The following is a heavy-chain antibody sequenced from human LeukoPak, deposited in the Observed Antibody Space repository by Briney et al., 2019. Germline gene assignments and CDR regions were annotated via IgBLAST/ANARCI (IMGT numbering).Heavy chain of an antibody. J-gene: IGHJ5*02. V-gene: IGHV4-59*12. CDR1: GGSISSYY. Sequence: PSETLSLTCTVSGGSISSYYWGWIRQPPGKGLEWIGYIYHSGSTYYNPSLKSRVTISVDRSKDQFSLKLSSVTAADTAVYYCARAQYYYDSSGQGWFDPWGQGTLVTVSS. D-gene: IGHD3-22*01. CDR2: IYHSGST. CDR3: ARAQYYYDSSGQGWFDP.